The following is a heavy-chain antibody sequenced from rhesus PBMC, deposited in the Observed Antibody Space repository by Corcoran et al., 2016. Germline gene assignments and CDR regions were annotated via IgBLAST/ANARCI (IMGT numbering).Heavy chain of an antibody. CDR3: AKVPYQPLLYNGSFDY. Sequence: EVQLVETGGGLVQPGGSLKLSCAASGFTFSSYGMSWVRQAPGKGQSWVSAINNVGEILYNSDSVNVRFTISRYNSKNSLCQQMNSLSAEDTGVYYCAKVPYQPLLYNGSFDYWGQGVLVTVSS. CDR2: INNVGEIL. V-gene: IGHV3S5*01. D-gene: IGHD5-24*01. J-gene: IGHJ4*01. CDR1: GFTFSSYG.